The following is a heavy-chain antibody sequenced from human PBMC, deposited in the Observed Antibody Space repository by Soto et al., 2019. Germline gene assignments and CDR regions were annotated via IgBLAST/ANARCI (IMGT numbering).Heavy chain of an antibody. V-gene: IGHV4-31*03. Sequence: TSETLSLTCTVSGGSISSGGYYWSWIRQHPGKGLEWIGYIYYSGSTYYNPSLKSRVTISVDTSKNQFSLKLSSVAAADTAVYYCARGYYGILTGDYYYYYGMDVWGQGTTVTVSS. D-gene: IGHD3-9*01. CDR1: GGSISSGGYY. CDR2: IYYSGST. J-gene: IGHJ6*02. CDR3: ARGYYGILTGDYYYYYGMDV.